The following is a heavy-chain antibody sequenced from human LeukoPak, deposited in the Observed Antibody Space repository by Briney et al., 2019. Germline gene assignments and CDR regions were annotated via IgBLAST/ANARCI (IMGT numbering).Heavy chain of an antibody. J-gene: IGHJ4*02. D-gene: IGHD3-16*01. CDR2: INSGGTTT. V-gene: IGHV3-48*03. Sequence: SGGSLGLSCTASGFTLSNYEMKWVRQAPGKGLEWISYINSGGTTTYYVDSVKGRFTISRDSAKNSLYLQMNSLRAEDTAVYYCARHTYTSGKFDCWGQGTLVTVS. CDR1: GFTLSNYE. CDR3: ARHTYTSGKFDC.